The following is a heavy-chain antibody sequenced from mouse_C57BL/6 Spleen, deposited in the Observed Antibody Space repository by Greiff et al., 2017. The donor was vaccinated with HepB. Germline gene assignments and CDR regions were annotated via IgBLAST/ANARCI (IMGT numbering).Heavy chain of an antibody. V-gene: IGHV1-55*01. Sequence: QVQLKQPGAELVKPGASVKMSCKASGYTFTSYWITWVKQRPGQGLEWIGDIYPGSGSTNYNEKFKSKATLTVDTSSSTAYMQLSSLTSEDSAVYYCARRSSTMITGGFAYWGQGTLVTVSA. CDR1: GYTFTSYW. J-gene: IGHJ3*01. CDR3: ARRSSTMITGGFAY. D-gene: IGHD2-4*01. CDR2: IYPGSGST.